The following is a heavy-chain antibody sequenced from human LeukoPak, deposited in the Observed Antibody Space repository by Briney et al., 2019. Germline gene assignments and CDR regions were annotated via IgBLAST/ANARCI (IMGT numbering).Heavy chain of an antibody. Sequence: SETLSLTCTVSGGSISSYYWSWIRQPPGKGLEWIGYIYYSGSTNYNPSLKSRVTISVDTSKNQFSLKLSSVTAADTAVYYCARKARVVPAYYYYYYMDVWGKGTTVTVSS. D-gene: IGHD2-2*01. J-gene: IGHJ6*03. CDR1: GGSISSYY. CDR3: ARKARVVPAYYYYYYMDV. V-gene: IGHV4-59*01. CDR2: IYYSGST.